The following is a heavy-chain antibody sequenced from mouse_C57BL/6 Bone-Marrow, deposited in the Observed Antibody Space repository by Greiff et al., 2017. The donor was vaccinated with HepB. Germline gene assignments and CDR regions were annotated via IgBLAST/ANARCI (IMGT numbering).Heavy chain of an antibody. CDR2: INPNNGGT. CDR3: ARRHYYGSSYGWYFDV. D-gene: IGHD1-1*01. J-gene: IGHJ1*03. CDR1: GYTFTDYY. V-gene: IGHV1-26*01. Sequence: EVQLQQSGPELVKPGASVKISCKASGYTFTDYYMNWVKQSHGKSLEWIGDINPNNGGTSYNQKFKGKATLTVDKSSSTAYMELRSLTSEDSAVYYCARRHYYGSSYGWYFDVWGTGTTVTVSS.